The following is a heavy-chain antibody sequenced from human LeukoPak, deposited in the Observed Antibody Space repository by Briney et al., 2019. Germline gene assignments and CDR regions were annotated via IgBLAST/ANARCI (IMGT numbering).Heavy chain of an antibody. V-gene: IGHV1-24*01. J-gene: IGHJ4*02. CDR3: ATDQGGRYFDWSEGYYFDY. D-gene: IGHD3-9*01. CDR2: FDPEDGET. Sequence: GASVKVSCKVSGYTLTELSMHWLRQAPGKGLAWMGGFDPEDGETIYAQKFQGRVTMTEDTSTDTAYMELSSLRSEDTAVYYCATDQGGRYFDWSEGYYFDYWGQGTLVTVSS. CDR1: GYTLTELS.